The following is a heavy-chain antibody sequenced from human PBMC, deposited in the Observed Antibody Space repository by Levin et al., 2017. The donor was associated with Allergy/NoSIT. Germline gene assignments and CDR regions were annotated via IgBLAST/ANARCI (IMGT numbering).Heavy chain of an antibody. J-gene: IGHJ4*02. D-gene: IGHD3-10*01. CDR3: ARDIRFGDHTDY. V-gene: IGHV3-30-3*01. Sequence: PGASVKVSCAASGFTFSSYAMHWVRQAPGKGLEWVAVISYDGSNKYYADSVKGRFTISRDNSKNTLYLQMNSLRAEDTAVYYCARDIRFGDHTDYWGQGTLVTVSS. CDR1: GFTFSSYA. CDR2: ISYDGSNK.